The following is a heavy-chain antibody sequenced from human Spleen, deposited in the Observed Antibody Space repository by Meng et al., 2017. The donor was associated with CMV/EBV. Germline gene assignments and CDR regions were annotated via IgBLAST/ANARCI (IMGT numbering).Heavy chain of an antibody. V-gene: IGHV3-30*02. D-gene: IGHD3-9*01. CDR2: IRHHGREK. CDR1: GFTFSSYN. CDR3: VRDFEWALDY. Sequence: GESLKISCAASGFTFSSYNMNWVRQPPGKGLEWMTYIRHHGREKYYADSVKGRFTISRDNSKNTLYLEMNSLRAEDTAVYYCVRDFEWALDYWGQGTLVTVSS. J-gene: IGHJ4*02.